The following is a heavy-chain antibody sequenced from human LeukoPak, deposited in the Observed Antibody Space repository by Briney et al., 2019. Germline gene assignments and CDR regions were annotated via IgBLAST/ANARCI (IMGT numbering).Heavy chain of an antibody. Sequence: GGSLRLSCAASGFTFSSYGMSWVRQAPGKGLEWVSAISGSGGSTYYADSVKGRFTISRDNSKNTLYLQMNSLRAEDTAVYYCAKDSLYGDYSFFWFDPWGQGTLVTVSS. CDR3: AKDSLYGDYSFFWFDP. J-gene: IGHJ5*02. V-gene: IGHV3-23*01. D-gene: IGHD4-17*01. CDR1: GFTFSSYG. CDR2: ISGSGGST.